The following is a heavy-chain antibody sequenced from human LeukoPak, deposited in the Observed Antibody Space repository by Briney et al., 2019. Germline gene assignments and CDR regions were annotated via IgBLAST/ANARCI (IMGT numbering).Heavy chain of an antibody. Sequence: SVKVSCKASGGTFSSYAISWVRQAPGQGLEWMGRIIPIFGTANYAQKFQGRVTITTDESTSTAYMELSSLRSEDTAVYYCASSTTPDYYYYYYMDVWGKGTTVTVSS. V-gene: IGHV1-69*05. J-gene: IGHJ6*03. D-gene: IGHD1-26*01. CDR2: IIPIFGTA. CDR1: GGTFSSYA. CDR3: ASSTTPDYYYYYYMDV.